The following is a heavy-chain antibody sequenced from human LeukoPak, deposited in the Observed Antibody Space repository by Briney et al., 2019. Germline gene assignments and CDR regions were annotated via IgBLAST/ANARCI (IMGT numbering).Heavy chain of an antibody. J-gene: IGHJ6*03. D-gene: IGHD1-26*01. Sequence: SETLSLTCTVSGGSISSSSYYWGWIRQPPGEGLEWIGSIYYSGSTYYNPSLKSRVTISVDTSKNQFSLKLSSVTAADTAVYYCARGGLSGGSRYYYYYMDVWGKGTTVTVSS. CDR2: IYYSGST. V-gene: IGHV4-39*07. CDR1: GGSISSSSYY. CDR3: ARGGLSGGSRYYYYYMDV.